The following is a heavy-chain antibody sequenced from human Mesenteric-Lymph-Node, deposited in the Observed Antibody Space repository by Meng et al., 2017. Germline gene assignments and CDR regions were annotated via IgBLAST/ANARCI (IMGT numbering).Heavy chain of an antibody. CDR3: ARDSGVVVIMGDFDY. Sequence: QLVQAGAELTKPGASVKVSCRASGYTFTSYAMNWVRQAPGQGLEWMGWINTNTGNPTYAQGFTGRFVFSLDTSVSTAYLQISSLKAEDTAVYYCARDSGVVVIMGDFDYWGQGTLVTVSS. CDR1: GYTFTSYA. V-gene: IGHV7-4-1*02. J-gene: IGHJ4*02. CDR2: INTNTGNP. D-gene: IGHD3-22*01.